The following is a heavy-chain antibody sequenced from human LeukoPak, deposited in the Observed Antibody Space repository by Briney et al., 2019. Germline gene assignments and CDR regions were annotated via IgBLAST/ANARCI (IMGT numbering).Heavy chain of an antibody. D-gene: IGHD2-2*01. CDR1: GGSISSSSYY. Sequence: SETLSLICTVSGGSISSSSYYWGWIRQPPGKGLEWIGSIYYSGSTYYNPSLKSRVTISVDTSKNQFSLKLSSVTAADTAVYYCARLRPYCSSTSCSNWFDPWGQGTLVTVSS. J-gene: IGHJ5*02. CDR3: ARLRPYCSSTSCSNWFDP. CDR2: IYYSGST. V-gene: IGHV4-39*01.